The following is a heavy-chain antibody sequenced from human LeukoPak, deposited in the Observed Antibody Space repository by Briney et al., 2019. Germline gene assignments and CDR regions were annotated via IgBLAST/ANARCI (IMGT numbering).Heavy chain of an antibody. CDR2: IYYSGST. V-gene: IGHV4-39*01. D-gene: IGHD1-26*01. J-gene: IGHJ6*02. CDR1: GGSISSSSYY. CDR3: AYSGPEYYYYYGMDV. Sequence: TSETLSLTCTVSGGSISSSSYYWGWIRQPPGKGLEWIGSIYYSGSTYYNPSLKSRVTISVDTSKNQFSLKLSSVTAADTAVYYCAYSGPEYYYYYGMDVWGQGTTVTVSS.